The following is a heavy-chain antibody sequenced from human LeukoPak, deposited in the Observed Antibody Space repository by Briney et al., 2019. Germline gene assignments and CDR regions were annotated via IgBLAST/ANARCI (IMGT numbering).Heavy chain of an antibody. CDR3: ARDGDYYDSSGYSWFDP. CDR1: GGSISSYY. V-gene: IGHV4-59*01. D-gene: IGHD3-22*01. Sequence: SETLSLTCTVSGGSISSYYWSWIRQPPGKGLEWIGYIYYSGSTNYSPSLKSRVTVSVDTSKNQFSLKLSSVTAADTAVYYCARDGDYYDSSGYSWFDPWGQGTLVTVSS. CDR2: IYYSGST. J-gene: IGHJ5*02.